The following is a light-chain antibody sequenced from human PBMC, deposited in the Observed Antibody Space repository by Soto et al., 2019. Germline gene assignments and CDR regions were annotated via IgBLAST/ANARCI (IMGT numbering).Light chain of an antibody. Sequence: EIVLTQSPGTLSLSPGERATLSCRASQSVSSSYLAWYQQKPGQAPRLLIYGASSRATGISDRFSGSGSGTDFTLTISRLEPEDFAVYYCQQYGSSPTWTFGQGTRWISN. CDR3: QQYGSSPTWT. V-gene: IGKV3-20*01. CDR2: GAS. J-gene: IGKJ1*01. CDR1: QSVSSSY.